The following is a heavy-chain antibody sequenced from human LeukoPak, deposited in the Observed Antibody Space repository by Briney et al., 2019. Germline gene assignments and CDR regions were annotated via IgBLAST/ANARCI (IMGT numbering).Heavy chain of an antibody. D-gene: IGHD3-16*01. V-gene: IGHV3-7*01. CDR2: IKHDGSEK. J-gene: IGHJ4*02. Sequence: HSGGSLRLSCVASGFPFDRYWMSWVRQAPGKGLEWVANIKHDGSEKNFVDSVKGRFTISRDNAENSLFLQMNSLRADDTAVYFCARQPIYEAYFDFWGQGTLVTVSS. CDR3: ARQPIYEAYFDF. CDR1: GFPFDRYW.